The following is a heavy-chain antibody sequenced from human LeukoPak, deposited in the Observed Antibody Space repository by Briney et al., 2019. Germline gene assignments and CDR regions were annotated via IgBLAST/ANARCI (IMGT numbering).Heavy chain of an antibody. V-gene: IGHV1-69*06. CDR2: IIPFFGTA. CDR3: ARGPRYGSGDYYYYYMDV. Sequence: SVKVSCKASGGTFSSYAISWVRQAPGQGLEWMGGIIPFFGTANYAQKFQGRVTITADKSTSTAYMELSSLRSEDTAVYYCARGPRYGSGDYYYYYMDVWGKGTTVTVSS. D-gene: IGHD3-10*01. CDR1: GGTFSSYA. J-gene: IGHJ6*03.